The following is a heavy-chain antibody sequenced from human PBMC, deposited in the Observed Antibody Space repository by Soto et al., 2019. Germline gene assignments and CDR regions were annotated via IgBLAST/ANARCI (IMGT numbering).Heavy chain of an antibody. CDR2: INAGNGNT. J-gene: IGHJ3*02. Sequence: GASVKVSCKASGYTLTSYAMHWVRQAPGQRLEWMGWINAGNGNTKYSQKFQGRVTITRDTSASTAYMELSSLRSEDTAVYYCASFIYLGEFPWAFDIWGQGTMVTVSS. D-gene: IGHD3-16*01. V-gene: IGHV1-3*01. CDR1: GYTLTSYA. CDR3: ASFIYLGEFPWAFDI.